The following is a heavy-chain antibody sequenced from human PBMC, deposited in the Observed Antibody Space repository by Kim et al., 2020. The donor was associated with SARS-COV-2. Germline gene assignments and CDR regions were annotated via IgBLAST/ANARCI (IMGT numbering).Heavy chain of an antibody. D-gene: IGHD3-22*01. CDR3: ARDSDSSGYSYAFDI. Sequence: GGSLRLSCAASGFTFSSYSMNWVRQAPGKGLEWVSSISSSSSYIYYADSVKGRFTISRDNAKNSLYLQMNSLRAEDTAVYYCARDSDSSGYSYAFDIWGQGTMVTVSS. V-gene: IGHV3-21*01. CDR2: ISSSSSYI. J-gene: IGHJ3*02. CDR1: GFTFSSYS.